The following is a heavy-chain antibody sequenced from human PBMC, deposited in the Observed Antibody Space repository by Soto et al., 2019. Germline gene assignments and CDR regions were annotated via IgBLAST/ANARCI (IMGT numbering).Heavy chain of an antibody. Sequence: VASVKVSCKASGGTFSSYAISWVRQAPGQGLEWMGGIIPIFGTANYAQKFQGRVTITADESTSTAYMELSSLRSEDTAVYYCARVSGYSYGQSYYYYYGVDVWGQGTTVTVSS. CDR2: IIPIFGTA. V-gene: IGHV1-69*13. CDR1: GGTFSSYA. CDR3: ARVSGYSYGQSYYYYYGVDV. D-gene: IGHD5-18*01. J-gene: IGHJ6*02.